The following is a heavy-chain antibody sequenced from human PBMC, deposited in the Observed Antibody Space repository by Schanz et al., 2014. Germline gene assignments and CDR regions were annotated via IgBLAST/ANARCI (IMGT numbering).Heavy chain of an antibody. CDR3: AKDLAAVGVFDY. Sequence: VQVVESGGGLVQPGGSLRLSCAASGFTFATYAMSWVRQAPGKGLEWVAAINGSGNATYYADSVKGRFTISRDNSRNTLFLQMKRLRAEDTAIYYCAKDLAAVGVFDYWGQGSLVTVSP. D-gene: IGHD6-13*01. CDR1: GFTFATYA. J-gene: IGHJ4*02. CDR2: INGSGNAT. V-gene: IGHV3-23*04.